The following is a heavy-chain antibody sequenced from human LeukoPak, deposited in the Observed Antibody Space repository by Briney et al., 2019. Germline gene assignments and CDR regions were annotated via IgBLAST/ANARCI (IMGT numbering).Heavy chain of an antibody. D-gene: IGHD2-21*02. Sequence: GGSLRLACAASGFTFSSYAMSWVRQAPGKGLEWVSAISGSGGSTYYADSVKGRFTISRDNSKNTLYLQMNSLRAEDTAVYYCAKDRSAYCGGDCSTDYWGQGTLVTVSS. V-gene: IGHV3-23*01. CDR3: AKDRSAYCGGDCSTDY. J-gene: IGHJ4*02. CDR1: GFTFSSYA. CDR2: ISGSGGST.